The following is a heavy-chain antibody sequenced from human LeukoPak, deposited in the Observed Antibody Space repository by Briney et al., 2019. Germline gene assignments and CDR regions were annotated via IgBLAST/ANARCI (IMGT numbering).Heavy chain of an antibody. D-gene: IGHD3-10*01. CDR3: AKEGSLPHGEYYFDY. CDR1: GFTFSYFW. V-gene: IGHV3-74*01. CDR2: INTDGSYS. Sequence: GGSLRLSCAASGFTFSYFWMHWFRQTPGKGLVWVSCINTDGSYSSCADSVKGRFTISRDNSKNTLYLQMNSLRAEDTAVYYCAKEGSLPHGEYYFDYWGQGTLVTVSS. J-gene: IGHJ4*02.